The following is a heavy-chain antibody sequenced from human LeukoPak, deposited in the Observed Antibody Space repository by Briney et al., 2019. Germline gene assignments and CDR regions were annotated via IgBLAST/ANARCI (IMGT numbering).Heavy chain of an antibody. CDR3: ARLLGYSYARAHFDY. D-gene: IGHD5-18*01. Sequence: SETLSLTCAVYGGSFSGYYWSWIRQPPGKGLEWIGEINHSGSTNYNPSLKSRVTISVDTSKNQFSLKLSSVTAADTAVYYCARLLGYSYARAHFDYWGQGTLVTVSS. CDR2: INHSGST. V-gene: IGHV4-34*01. J-gene: IGHJ4*02. CDR1: GGSFSGYY.